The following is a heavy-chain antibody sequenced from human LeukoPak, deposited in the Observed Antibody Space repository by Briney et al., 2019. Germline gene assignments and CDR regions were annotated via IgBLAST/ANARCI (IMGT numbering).Heavy chain of an antibody. CDR3: ARGLYDSSGYYFDAFDI. CDR2: ISGSGGST. CDR1: GFTFSSYA. D-gene: IGHD3-22*01. J-gene: IGHJ3*02. Sequence: GGSLRLSCAASGFTFSSYAMSWVRQAPGKGLEWVSAISGSGGSTYYADSVKGRFTISRDNSKNMLYLQMNSLRAEDTAVYYCARGLYDSSGYYFDAFDIWGQGTMVTVSS. V-gene: IGHV3-23*01.